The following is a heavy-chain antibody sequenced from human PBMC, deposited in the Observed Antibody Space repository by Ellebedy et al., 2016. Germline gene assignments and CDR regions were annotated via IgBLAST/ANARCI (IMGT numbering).Heavy chain of an antibody. CDR2: ISGSGGST. CDR3: AKFPTRGRYGSGSLQQFDI. D-gene: IGHD3-10*01. CDR1: GFTFSSYA. J-gene: IGHJ3*02. V-gene: IGHV3-23*01. Sequence: GESLKISXAASGFTFSSYAMSWVRQAPGKGLEWVSAISGSGGSTYYADSVKGRFTISRDNSKNTLYLQMNSLRAEDTAVYYCAKFPTRGRYGSGSLQQFDIWGQGTMVTVSS.